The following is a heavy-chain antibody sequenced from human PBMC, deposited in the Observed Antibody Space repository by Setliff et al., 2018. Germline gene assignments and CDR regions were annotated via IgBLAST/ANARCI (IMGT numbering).Heavy chain of an antibody. CDR1: GGSISSYY. V-gene: IGHV4-4*07. Sequence: SETLSLTCTVSGGSISSYYWSWIRQPAGKGLEWIGHIYIGGSANYNPSRRSRGTMSIDTSKNQFSLKLNSGTAADMAVYYCAREQWLDPPGYYYMDVWAKGTTVTVSS. D-gene: IGHD6-19*01. CDR3: AREQWLDPPGYYYMDV. J-gene: IGHJ6*03. CDR2: IYIGGSA.